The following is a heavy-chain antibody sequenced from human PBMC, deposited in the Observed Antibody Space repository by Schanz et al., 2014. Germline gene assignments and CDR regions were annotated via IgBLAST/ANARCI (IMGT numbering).Heavy chain of an antibody. V-gene: IGHV1-69*04. CDR3: AKVNRTRDYAMDV. CDR1: GYSFTKYG. D-gene: IGHD1-1*01. Sequence: QVQLVQSGSEVKKPGDSVKVSCETSGYSFTKYGINWVRQAPGQGLEWMGRIIPILDKTNYAQKFQGRVTMTADKATSTGCVEVSGRRTEDTAGYYCAKVNRTRDYAMDVWGQGTTVTVSS. J-gene: IGHJ6*02. CDR2: IIPILDKT.